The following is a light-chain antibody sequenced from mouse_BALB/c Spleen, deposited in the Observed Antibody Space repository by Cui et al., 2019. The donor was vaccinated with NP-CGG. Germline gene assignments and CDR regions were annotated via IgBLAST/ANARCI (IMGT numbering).Light chain of an antibody. Sequence: QAVGTKESGLTTSPGETVTLTCRSSTGTVTTSNYANWVQEKPDHLFTGLIVGTNNRVPGVPARFSGSRIGDKAALTITGAQTEDEAIYFCALWYSNHWVFGGGTKLTVL. CDR3: ALWYSNHWV. J-gene: IGLJ1*01. CDR1: TGTVTTSNY. V-gene: IGLV1*01. CDR2: GTN.